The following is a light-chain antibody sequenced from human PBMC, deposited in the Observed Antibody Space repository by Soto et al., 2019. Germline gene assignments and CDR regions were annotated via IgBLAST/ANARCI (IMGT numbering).Light chain of an antibody. CDR1: QHISNW. V-gene: IGKV1-12*01. Sequence: NQGPASGYVYISDRVTLTCRASQHISNWLAWYQQKPGKAPRLLIYAASRMQSGIPARFSGSASGTEFTLTISSLQSEDFAVYYCHPAYNSWRSGNGVKVDI. CDR3: HPAYNSWR. CDR2: AAS. J-gene: IGKJ1*01.